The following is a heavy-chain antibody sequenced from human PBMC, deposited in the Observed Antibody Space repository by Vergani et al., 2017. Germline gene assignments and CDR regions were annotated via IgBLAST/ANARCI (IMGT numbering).Heavy chain of an antibody. CDR1: GASIRSSNYY. D-gene: IGHD6-19*01. Sequence: QLQLQESGPGLVKPSATLSLTCSVSGASIRSSNYYWGWIRQPPGKGLEWIASIYYSGSTYCNPSLKSRVTISVDTSKSQFSLKLSSVTAADTAVYFCARHSTVEWLVKLGWIDPWGQGILVTVSS. CDR3: ARHSTVEWLVKLGWIDP. CDR2: IYYSGST. V-gene: IGHV4-39*01. J-gene: IGHJ5*02.